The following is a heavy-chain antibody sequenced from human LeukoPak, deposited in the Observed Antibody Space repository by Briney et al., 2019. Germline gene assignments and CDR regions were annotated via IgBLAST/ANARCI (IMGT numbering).Heavy chain of an antibody. D-gene: IGHD1-26*01. CDR1: GFTFSSYW. J-gene: IGHJ4*02. V-gene: IGHV3-48*04. CDR3: ARDPMWVGAAGGDY. CDR2: ISSSGSTI. Sequence: PGGSLRLSCAASGFTFSSYWMSWVRQAPGKGLEWVSYISSSGSTIYYADSVKGRFTISRDNAKNSLYLQMNSLRAEDTAVYYCARDPMWVGAAGGDYWGQGTLVTVSS.